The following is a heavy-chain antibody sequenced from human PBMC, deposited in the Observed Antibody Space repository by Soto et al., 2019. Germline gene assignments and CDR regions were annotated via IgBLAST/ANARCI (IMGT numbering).Heavy chain of an antibody. Sequence: ASVKVSCKASGYTFTSYDINWVRQATGQGFEYLGWMNPNSGNTGYVKKFQGWVTMTRDTSISTAYMELSRLRSDDTAVYYCARGEDIVVVVAATPEFDYYYGMGVWGQGTTVTVSS. CDR2: MNPNSGNT. CDR3: ARGEDIVVVVAATPEFDYYYGMGV. V-gene: IGHV1-8*01. CDR1: GYTFTSYD. D-gene: IGHD2-15*01. J-gene: IGHJ6*02.